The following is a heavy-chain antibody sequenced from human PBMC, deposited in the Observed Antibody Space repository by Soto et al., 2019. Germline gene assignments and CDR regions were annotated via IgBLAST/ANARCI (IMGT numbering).Heavy chain of an antibody. CDR2: TCYRSKWYN. CDR1: GDSVSSNSAA. CDR3: ARDRVTMIVVVIPGDYYGMDV. J-gene: IGHJ6*02. D-gene: IGHD3-22*01. V-gene: IGHV6-1*01. Sequence: PSQTLSLTCAISGDSVSSNSAAWNWIRQSPSRGLEWLGRTCYRSKWYNDYAVSVKSRITINPDTSKNQFSLQLNSVTPEDTAVYYCARDRVTMIVVVIPGDYYGMDVWGQGTTVTVSS.